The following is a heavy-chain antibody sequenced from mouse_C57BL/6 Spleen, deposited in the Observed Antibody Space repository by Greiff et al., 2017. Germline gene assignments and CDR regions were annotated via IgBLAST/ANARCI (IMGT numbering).Heavy chain of an antibody. CDR1: GYTFTSSG. CDR3: GKDYGSSPLAMDY. D-gene: IGHD1-1*01. Sequence: QVQLQQSGAELARPGASVKLSCKASGYTFTSSGISLVKQRTGQGLEWIGEIYPRSGNTYYNEKFKGKATLTADKSSSTAYMELRSLTSEDSAVYYCGKDYGSSPLAMDYWGQGTSVTVSS. V-gene: IGHV1-81*01. J-gene: IGHJ4*01. CDR2: IYPRSGNT.